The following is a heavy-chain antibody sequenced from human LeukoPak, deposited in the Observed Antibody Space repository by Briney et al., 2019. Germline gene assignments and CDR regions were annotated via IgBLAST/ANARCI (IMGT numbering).Heavy chain of an antibody. CDR1: GFTFSSYA. V-gene: IGHV3-23*01. J-gene: IGHJ4*02. CDR2: ISGSGGST. Sequence: GESLRLSCAASGFTFSSYAMSWVRQAPGKGLEWVSAISGSGGSTYYADSVKGRFTISRDNSKNTLYLQMNSLRAEDTAVYYCAKDLGAVVVPAASRVYWGQGTLVTVSS. CDR3: AKDLGAVVVPAASRVY. D-gene: IGHD2-2*01.